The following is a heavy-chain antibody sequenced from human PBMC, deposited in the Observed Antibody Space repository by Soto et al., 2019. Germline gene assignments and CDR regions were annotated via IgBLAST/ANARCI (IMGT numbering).Heavy chain of an antibody. CDR3: ARGLITSPHRGIDY. Sequence: QVQLVESGGGVVQPGRSLRLSCAASGFTFSSYGMHWVRQAPGKGLEWVAVIWYDGSNKYYTDSVKGRFTISRDNSRNTLYLQMNSLSAEGTAVYYCARGLITSPHRGIDYWGQGTLVTVS. J-gene: IGHJ4*02. CDR1: GFTFSSYG. D-gene: IGHD3-16*01. V-gene: IGHV3-33*01. CDR2: IWYDGSNK.